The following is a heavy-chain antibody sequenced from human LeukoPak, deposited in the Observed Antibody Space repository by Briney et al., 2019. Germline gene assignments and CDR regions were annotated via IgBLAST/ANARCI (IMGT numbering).Heavy chain of an antibody. CDR1: GYTFTSYG. CDR2: ISAYNGNT. V-gene: IGHV1-18*01. J-gene: IGHJ4*02. CDR3: ARESIWAGSSWSYVDY. D-gene: IGHD6-13*01. Sequence: ASVKVSCTASGYTFTSYGISWVRRAPGQGLEWMGWISAYNGNTNYAQKLQGRVTMTTDTSTSTAYMELRSLRSDDTAVYYCARESIWAGSSWSYVDYWGQGTLVTVSS.